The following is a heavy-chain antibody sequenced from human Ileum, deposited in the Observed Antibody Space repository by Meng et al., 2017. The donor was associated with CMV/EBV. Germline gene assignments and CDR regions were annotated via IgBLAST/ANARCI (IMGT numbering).Heavy chain of an antibody. CDR2: MYYSGNT. CDR3: ARVGYCDFTGCLGEYYYYGMDV. CDR1: GFSISSGYY. V-gene: IGHV4-38-2*02. Sequence: SETLSLTCSVSGFSISSGYYWGWIRQPPGKGLEWIASMYYSGNTYYNPSHKSRVTVSVDTSKKQFSLRLTSVTAADTAVYYCARVGYCDFTGCLGEYYYYGMDVWGRGATVTVSS. D-gene: IGHD2-2*01. J-gene: IGHJ6*02.